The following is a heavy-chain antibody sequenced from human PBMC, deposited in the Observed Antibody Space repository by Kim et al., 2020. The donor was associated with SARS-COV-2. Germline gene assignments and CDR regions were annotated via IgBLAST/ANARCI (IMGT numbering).Heavy chain of an antibody. D-gene: IGHD3-10*01. CDR3: AREYGVLSYYYYYGMDV. CDR1: GGSISSGSYY. Sequence: SETLSLTCTVSGGSISSGSYYWSWIRQPAGKGLEWIGRIYTSGSTNYNPSLKSRVTISVDTSKNQFSLKLSSVTAADTAVYYCAREYGVLSYYYYYGMDVWGQGTTVTVSS. J-gene: IGHJ6*02. V-gene: IGHV4-61*02. CDR2: IYTSGST.